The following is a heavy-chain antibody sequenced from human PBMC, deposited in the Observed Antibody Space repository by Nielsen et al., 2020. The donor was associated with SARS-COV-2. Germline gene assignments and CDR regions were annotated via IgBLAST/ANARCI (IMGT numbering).Heavy chain of an antibody. Sequence: TFSSYAMSWVRQAPGKGLEWIGSIYYSGSTYYSPSLKSRVTISVDTSKNQFSLKLSSVTAADTAVYYCASLDIVLGYCSGGSCSDYWGQGTLVTVSS. J-gene: IGHJ4*02. CDR1: TFSSYA. CDR2: IYYSGST. D-gene: IGHD2-15*01. V-gene: IGHV4-39*01. CDR3: ASLDIVLGYCSGGSCSDY.